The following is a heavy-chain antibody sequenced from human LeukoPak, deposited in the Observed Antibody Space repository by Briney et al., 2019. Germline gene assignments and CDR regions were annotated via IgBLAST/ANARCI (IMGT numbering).Heavy chain of an antibody. CDR3: ARDRTSSSSLVDY. J-gene: IGHJ4*02. V-gene: IGHV3-11*01. CDR2: ISSSGSTI. Sequence: PGGSLRLSCAASGFTFSDYYMSWIRQAPGKGLEWVSYISSSGSTIYYADSVKGRFTISRDNAKNSLYLQMNSLRAEDTAVYYCARDRTSSSSLVDYWGQGTLVTVSS. D-gene: IGHD6-6*01. CDR1: GFTFSDYY.